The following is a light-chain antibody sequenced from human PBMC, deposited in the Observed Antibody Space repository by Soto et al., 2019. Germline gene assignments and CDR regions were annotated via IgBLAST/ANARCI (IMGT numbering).Light chain of an antibody. CDR1: TSNIGAGYD. Sequence: QSVLTQLPSVSGAPGQRVTISCTGSTSNIGAGYDVHWYQQLPGTAPKLLVHGTTYRPSGVPDRFSGSRSGTSASLAITGLQADDEATYYCHSYDSTLSGSIFGGGTKLTVL. CDR3: HSYDSTLSGSI. V-gene: IGLV1-40*01. CDR2: GTT. J-gene: IGLJ2*01.